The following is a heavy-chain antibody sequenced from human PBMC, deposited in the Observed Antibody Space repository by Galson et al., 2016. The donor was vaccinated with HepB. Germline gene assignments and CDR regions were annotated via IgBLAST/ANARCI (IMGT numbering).Heavy chain of an antibody. D-gene: IGHD3-10*01. V-gene: IGHV1-46*01. CDR1: GYTFTHYY. J-gene: IGHJ4*02. Sequence: SVKVSCKASGYTFTHYYLHWLRQAPGQGLEWMGIVNPSDGSTTYAQKFRGRVTVTSDTSTGTVSMDLTSLRSEDTAVYWCARTITMVQGVVFDYWGQGSLVIVSS. CDR2: VNPSDGST. CDR3: ARTITMVQGVVFDY.